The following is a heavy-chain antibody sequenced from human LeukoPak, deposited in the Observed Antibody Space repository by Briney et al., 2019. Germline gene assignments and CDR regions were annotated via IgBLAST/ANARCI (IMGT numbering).Heavy chain of an antibody. V-gene: IGHV3-21*01. D-gene: IGHD2-15*01. Sequence: GGSLRLSCAASGFTFSNYNMNWVRQAPGKGLEWVSYISSSSTNIYYTDSVKGRFTISRDDAKNTLYLQMNSLRAEDTAVYYCVRGGESTWSWGQGTLVTVSS. CDR2: ISSSSTNI. CDR1: GFTFSNYN. CDR3: VRGGESTWS. J-gene: IGHJ5*02.